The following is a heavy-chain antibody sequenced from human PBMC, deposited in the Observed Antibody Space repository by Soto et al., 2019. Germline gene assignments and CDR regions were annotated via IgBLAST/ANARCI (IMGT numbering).Heavy chain of an antibody. CDR3: ARDYDSSGDY. CDR1: GGSISTSSYY. CDR2: IYNHGRT. Sequence: QLQLQESDPGLVKPSETLSLTCTVSGGSISTSSYYWGWIRQPPGKGLDWLGSIYNHGRTYYNPSLKSRLTITVDTSKNQFSLKLSSVTAADTAVYYCARDYDSSGDYWGQGTLVTVSS. J-gene: IGHJ4*02. D-gene: IGHD3-22*01. V-gene: IGHV4-39*01.